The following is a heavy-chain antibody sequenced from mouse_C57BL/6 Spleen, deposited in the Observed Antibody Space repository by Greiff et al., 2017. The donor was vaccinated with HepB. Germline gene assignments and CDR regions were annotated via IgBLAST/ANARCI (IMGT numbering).Heavy chain of an antibody. Sequence: EVQLQQSGPELVKPGASVKISCKASGYTFTDYYMNWVKQSHGKSLEWIGDINPNNGGTSYNQKFKGKATLTVDKSSSTAYMELRSPTSEDSAVYYCARRSDYVPFAYWGQGTLVTVSA. J-gene: IGHJ3*01. CDR1: GYTFTDYY. CDR3: ARRSDYVPFAY. D-gene: IGHD2-4*01. V-gene: IGHV1-26*01. CDR2: INPNNGGT.